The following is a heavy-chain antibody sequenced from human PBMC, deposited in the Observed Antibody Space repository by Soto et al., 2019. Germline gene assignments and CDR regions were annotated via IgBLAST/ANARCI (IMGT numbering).Heavy chain of an antibody. CDR3: ARMDGDFNYYALDV. V-gene: IGHV2-26*01. D-gene: IGHD4-17*01. J-gene: IGHJ6*02. CDR1: GFSLSSGRMG. Sequence: QVTLKESGPVLVKPTETLTLTCTVSGFSLSSGRMGVSWIRQPPGKPLEWLAHFFSDVERSYSASMQSRLTLSTDISGSQVVLTMTNMDPVDTATYYCARMDGDFNYYALDVWGQGTTVTVSS. CDR2: FFSDVER.